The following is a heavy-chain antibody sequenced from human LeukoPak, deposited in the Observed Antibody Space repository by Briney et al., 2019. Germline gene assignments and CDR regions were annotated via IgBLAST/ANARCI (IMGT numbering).Heavy chain of an antibody. D-gene: IGHD3-22*01. CDR1: GGSISSRNHY. CDR3: SRQTTFDSSPKYYFDY. CDR2: IYYSGTT. V-gene: IGHV4-39*01. J-gene: IGHJ4*02. Sequence: SETLSLTCTVSGGSISSRNHYWGWIRQPPGKGLEFIGSIYYSGTTCYNSSLKSRVTISVDTSKNQISLKVNSVTAADTAVYYCSRQTTFDSSPKYYFDYWGQGSLVTVSS.